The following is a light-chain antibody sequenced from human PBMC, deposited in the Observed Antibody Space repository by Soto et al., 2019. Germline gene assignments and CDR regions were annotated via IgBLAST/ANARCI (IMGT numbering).Light chain of an antibody. Sequence: EIVLTQSPGTLSLSPGERATLSCRASQSVNSGYLAWYQHTPGQAPRLLIYDTSTRATGIPDRFSGSGSGTDFTLTISRLEPEDFAVFYCQQYGSSPRTFGRGPRWIS. CDR1: QSVNSGY. J-gene: IGKJ1*01. CDR2: DTS. CDR3: QQYGSSPRT. V-gene: IGKV3-20*01.